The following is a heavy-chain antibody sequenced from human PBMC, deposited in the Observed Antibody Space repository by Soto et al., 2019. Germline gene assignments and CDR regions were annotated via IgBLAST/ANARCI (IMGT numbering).Heavy chain of an antibody. D-gene: IGHD6-19*01. J-gene: IGHJ4*02. CDR2: IYSGGTT. V-gene: IGHV3-53*01. Sequence: GGSLRLSCAASGFTVSNNYMTWVRQAPGKGLEWVSLIYSGGTTYYADSVKGRFTISRDHSRNTLYLQMNSLRGEDTAVYYCARGGYSSGWYIDYWGQGNLVTVSS. CDR3: ARGGYSSGWYIDY. CDR1: GFTVSNNY.